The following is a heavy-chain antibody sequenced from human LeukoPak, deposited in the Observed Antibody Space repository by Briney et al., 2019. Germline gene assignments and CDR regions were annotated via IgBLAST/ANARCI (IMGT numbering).Heavy chain of an antibody. D-gene: IGHD4-17*01. V-gene: IGHV4-59*01. CDR1: GGSISSYY. Sequence: SETLSLTCTVSGGSISSYYWSWIRQPPGKGLEWIGYIYYSGSTNYNPSLKSRVTISVDTSKNLFSLKLSSVTAADTAVYYCARGDYGYYFDYWGQGTLVTVSS. J-gene: IGHJ4*02. CDR3: ARGDYGYYFDY. CDR2: IYYSGST.